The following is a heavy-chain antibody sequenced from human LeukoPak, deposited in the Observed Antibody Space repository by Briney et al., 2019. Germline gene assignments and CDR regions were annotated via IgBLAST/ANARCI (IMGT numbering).Heavy chain of an antibody. CDR2: INHSGST. CDR3: ARGIPFDP. CDR1: GGSFSGYY. V-gene: IGHV4-34*01. J-gene: IGHJ5*02. Sequence: SETLSLTCAVYGGSFSGYYWSWIRQPPGKGLEWIGEINHSGSTNYNPSLKSRVTISVDTSKNQFSLKLSSVTAADTAVYYCARGIPFDPWGQGTLVTVSS.